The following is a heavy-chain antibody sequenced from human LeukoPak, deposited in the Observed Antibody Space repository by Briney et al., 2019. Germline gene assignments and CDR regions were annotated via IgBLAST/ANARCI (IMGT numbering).Heavy chain of an antibody. D-gene: IGHD2-15*01. CDR1: GGTFSSYA. CDR2: IIPIFGTA. J-gene: IGHJ4*02. V-gene: IGHV1-69*01. CDR3: ARHDLGGSSPFDY. Sequence: SVKVSCKASGGTFSSYAISWVRQAPGQGLEWMGGIIPIFGTANYAQKFQGRVTITADESTSTAYMELSSLRSEDTAVYYCARHDLGGSSPFDYWGQGTLVTVSS.